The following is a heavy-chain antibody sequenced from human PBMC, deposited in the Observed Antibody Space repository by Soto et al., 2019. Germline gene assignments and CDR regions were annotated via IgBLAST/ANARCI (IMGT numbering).Heavy chain of an antibody. Sequence: PGGSLRLSCAASGLTFSSYAMSWVRQAPGKGLEWVSAISGSGGSTYYADSVKGRFTISRDNAKNSLYLQMNSLRGEDTALYYCAKDMRGGSSSSRYYYGLDVWGQGT. D-gene: IGHD6-13*01. CDR3: AKDMRGGSSSSRYYYGLDV. CDR1: GLTFSSYA. CDR2: ISGSGGST. V-gene: IGHV3-23*01. J-gene: IGHJ6*02.